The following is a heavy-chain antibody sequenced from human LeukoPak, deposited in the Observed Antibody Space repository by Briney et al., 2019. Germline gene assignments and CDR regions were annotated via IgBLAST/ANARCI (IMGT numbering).Heavy chain of an antibody. V-gene: IGHV3-9*01. J-gene: IGHJ4*02. CDR1: GFTFDDYA. CDR2: ISWNSGSI. D-gene: IGHD6-19*01. Sequence: PGGSLRLSCAASGFTFDDYAMHWVRQAPGKGLEWVSGISWNSGSIGYADSVKGRFTISRDNAKNSLYLQMNSLRAEDTALYYCANSRSLGSGWALGFDYWGQGTLVTVSS. CDR3: ANSRSLGSGWALGFDY.